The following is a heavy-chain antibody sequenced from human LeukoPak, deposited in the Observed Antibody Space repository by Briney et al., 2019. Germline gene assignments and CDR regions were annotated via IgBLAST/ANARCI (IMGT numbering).Heavy chain of an antibody. CDR1: GYSISSGYY. CDR2: IYHSGST. Sequence: SETLSLTCTVSGYSISSGYYWGWIRQPPGKGLEWIGSIYHSGSTYYNPSLKSRVTISVDTSKNQFSLKLSSVTAADTAVYYCARIYSSGWYLDYWGQGTLVTVSS. CDR3: ARIYSSGWYLDY. D-gene: IGHD6-19*01. J-gene: IGHJ4*02. V-gene: IGHV4-38-2*02.